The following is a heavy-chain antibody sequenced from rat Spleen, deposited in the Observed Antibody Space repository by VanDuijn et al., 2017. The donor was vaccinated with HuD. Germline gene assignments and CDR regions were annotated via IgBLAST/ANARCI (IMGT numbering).Heavy chain of an antibody. V-gene: IGHV5-31*01. CDR2: ISYDGTAT. J-gene: IGHJ2*01. Sequence: EVQLVESGGGLVQPGRSLKLSCVASGFTFNNYWMTWIRQAPGKGLEWVASISYDGTATYYRDSVKGRFTLSRDNAKSTLYLQMDSLRSEDTATYYCATPKYSGLFAYWGQGVVVTVSS. CDR1: GFTFNNYW. CDR3: ATPKYSGLFAY. D-gene: IGHD4-3*01.